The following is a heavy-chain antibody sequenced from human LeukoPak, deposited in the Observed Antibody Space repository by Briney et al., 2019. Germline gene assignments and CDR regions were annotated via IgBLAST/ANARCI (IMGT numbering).Heavy chain of an antibody. Sequence: GGSLRLSCAASGFTFSSYAMSWVRQAPGKGLEWVSAISGSGGSTYYADSVKGRFTISRDNSKNTLYLQMNSLRAEDTAVYYCARDPIAAVRFDYWGQGTLVTVSS. CDR1: GFTFSSYA. CDR2: ISGSGGST. J-gene: IGHJ4*02. CDR3: ARDPIAAVRFDY. D-gene: IGHD6-13*01. V-gene: IGHV3-23*01.